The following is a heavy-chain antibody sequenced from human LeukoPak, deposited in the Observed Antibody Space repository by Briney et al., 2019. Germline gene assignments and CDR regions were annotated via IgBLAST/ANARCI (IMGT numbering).Heavy chain of an antibody. J-gene: IGHJ5*02. Sequence: GGSLRLSRATSGFTFSSFFMICVRQAPGKGVEWVSYISTSSTTMYYADSVKGRFTISRVNAKNSLYLQMNSLRAEDTAVYYRALLAEYYPNPAWGQGTLVTVSS. CDR1: GFTFSSFF. D-gene: IGHD3-16*01. V-gene: IGHV3-48*04. CDR2: ISTSSTTM. CDR3: ALLAEYYPNPA.